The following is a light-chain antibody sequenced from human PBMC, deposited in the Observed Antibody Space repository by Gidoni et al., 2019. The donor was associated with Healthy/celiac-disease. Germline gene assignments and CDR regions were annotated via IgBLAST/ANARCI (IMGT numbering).Light chain of an antibody. CDR2: WAS. CDR3: QQYYSISYT. Sequence: DIVMTQSPDSLAVSLGERATINCKSSQSVLYSSNNKHYLAWYQQKPGQPPKLLLYWASTRESGVPDRFSGSGSGTDFTLTISSLQAEDVAVYYCQQYYSISYTFGQGTKLEIK. V-gene: IGKV4-1*01. CDR1: QSVLYSSNNKHY. J-gene: IGKJ2*01.